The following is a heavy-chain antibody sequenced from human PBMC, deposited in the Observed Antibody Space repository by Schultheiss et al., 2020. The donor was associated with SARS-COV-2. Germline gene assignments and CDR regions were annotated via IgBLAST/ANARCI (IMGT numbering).Heavy chain of an antibody. CDR2: ITDYNGNT. D-gene: IGHD2-2*02. J-gene: IGHJ6*02. Sequence: ASVKVSCKASGYTFSDYGINWVRQAPGQGLEWLGWITDYNGNTKSSHKFEGRVTLTTDASSSTAYMELRSLRSDDTAVYYCAVYCSSTSCYNRDYGMDVWGQGTTVTVSS. CDR3: AVYCSSTSCYNRDYGMDV. V-gene: IGHV1-18*01. CDR1: GYTFSDYG.